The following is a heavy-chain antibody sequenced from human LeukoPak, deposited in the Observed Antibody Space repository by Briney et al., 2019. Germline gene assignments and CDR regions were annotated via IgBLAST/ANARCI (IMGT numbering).Heavy chain of an antibody. J-gene: IGHJ4*02. V-gene: IGHV3-23*01. CDR2: ISGSGGST. Sequence: PGGSLRLSCAASGFTFSSYWMSWVRQAPGKGLEWVSAISGSGGSTYYADSVKGRFTISRDNSKNTLYLQMNSLRAEDTAVYYCAKVDVVVTAISGFDYWGQGTLVTVSS. CDR3: AKVDVVVTAISGFDY. D-gene: IGHD2-21*02. CDR1: GFTFSSYW.